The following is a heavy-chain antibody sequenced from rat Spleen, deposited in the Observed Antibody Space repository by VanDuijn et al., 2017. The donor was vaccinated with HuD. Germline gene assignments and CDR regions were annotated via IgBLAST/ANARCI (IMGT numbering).Heavy chain of an antibody. J-gene: IGHJ2*01. V-gene: IGHV5-29*01. CDR3: ARRPGDFDC. D-gene: IGHD1-4*01. CDR2: ISYDGGST. Sequence: EVQLVESGGGLVQPGRSLNLSCAASGFTLSDYDMAWVRQAPTKGLEWVATISYDGGSTDYRDSVKGRFTISRDNAKSTIYLQMDSLRSEDTATYYCARRPGDFDCWGQGVMVTVSS. CDR1: GFTLSDYD.